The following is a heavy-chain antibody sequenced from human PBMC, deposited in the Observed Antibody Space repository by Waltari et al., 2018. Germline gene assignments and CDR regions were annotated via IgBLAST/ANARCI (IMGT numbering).Heavy chain of an antibody. J-gene: IGHJ4*02. Sequence: QVQLVESGAEVKKPGSSVKVSCKASGGTFGSYVISWVPLARGHGLEWMGGIIPIFGTANYAQKFQGRVTITADESTSTAYMELSSLRSEDTAVYYCARLAATQPSSGVSARAKNGSFDYWGQGTLVTVSS. V-gene: IGHV1-69*01. CDR2: IIPIFGTA. CDR3: ARLAATQPSSGVSARAKNGSFDY. CDR1: GGTFGSYV. D-gene: IGHD6-25*01.